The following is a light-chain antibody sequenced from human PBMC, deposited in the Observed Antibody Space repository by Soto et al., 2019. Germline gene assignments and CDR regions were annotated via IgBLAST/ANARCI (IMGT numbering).Light chain of an antibody. CDR1: QSVSSY. CDR2: DAS. V-gene: IGKV3-11*01. Sequence: EIVLTQSPATLSLSPGERATLSCRASQSVSSYLAWYQQKPRQAPRLLIYDASNRATGIPARFSGSGSGTDFTLTISSLEPEDFAIYYCQQRSSGPPWTFGQGTKVEI. CDR3: QQRSSGPPWT. J-gene: IGKJ1*01.